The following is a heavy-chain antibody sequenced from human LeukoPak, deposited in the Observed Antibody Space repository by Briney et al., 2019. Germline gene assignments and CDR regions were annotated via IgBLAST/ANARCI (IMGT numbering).Heavy chain of an antibody. D-gene: IGHD3-22*01. CDR1: GFAVSSNY. Sequence: GGSLRLSCAASGFAVSSNYMSWVRQAPGKGLEWVSVIYSGGSTYYADSVKGRFTISRDNSKNTLYLQMNSLRAEDTAVYYCARDRSGYYPYYFDYWGQGTLVTVSS. V-gene: IGHV3-66*02. CDR2: IYSGGST. CDR3: ARDRSGYYPYYFDY. J-gene: IGHJ4*02.